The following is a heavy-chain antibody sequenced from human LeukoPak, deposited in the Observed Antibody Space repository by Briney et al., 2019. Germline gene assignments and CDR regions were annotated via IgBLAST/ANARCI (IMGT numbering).Heavy chain of an antibody. J-gene: IGHJ6*03. D-gene: IGHD3-10*01. V-gene: IGHV3-21*01. CDR2: ISSSSSYI. CDR3: ARGGHNRSYGSGSYSVYYYHMDV. CDR1: GFTFSSYS. Sequence: GGSLRLSCAASGFTFSSYSMNWVRQAPGKGLEWVSSISSSSSYIYYADSVKGRFTISRDNAKNSLYLQMNSLRAEDTAVYYCARGGHNRSYGSGSYSVYYYHMDVWGKGTTVTVSS.